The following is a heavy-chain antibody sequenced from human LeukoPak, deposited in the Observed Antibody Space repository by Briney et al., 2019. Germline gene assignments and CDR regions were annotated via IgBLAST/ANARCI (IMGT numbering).Heavy chain of an antibody. CDR1: GFTFRSYA. CDR2: ISYDGSNK. V-gene: IGHV3-30-3*01. Sequence: PGGSLRLSCAASGFTFRSYAMHWVRQAPGKGLEWVAIISYDGSNKYYADSVKGRFTISRDNAKNSMYLQMNSLRAEDTAVYYCARDRSYGAPFDYWGQGTLVTVSS. D-gene: IGHD2-15*01. CDR3: ARDRSYGAPFDY. J-gene: IGHJ4*02.